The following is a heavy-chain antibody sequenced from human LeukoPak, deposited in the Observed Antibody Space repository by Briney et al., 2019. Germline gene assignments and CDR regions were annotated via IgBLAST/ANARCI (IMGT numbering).Heavy chain of an antibody. CDR2: IYSGGNT. Sequence: GGSLRLSCAASGFTVSGNYMIWVRQTPGKRLEWVSLIYSGGNTYYTDSVKGRFTISRDNSENTLYLQMNSLRTEDTAVYYCARVANYYVSGHFDYWGQGTLVTVSS. J-gene: IGHJ4*02. V-gene: IGHV3-53*01. CDR1: GFTVSGNY. D-gene: IGHD3-10*01. CDR3: ARVANYYVSGHFDY.